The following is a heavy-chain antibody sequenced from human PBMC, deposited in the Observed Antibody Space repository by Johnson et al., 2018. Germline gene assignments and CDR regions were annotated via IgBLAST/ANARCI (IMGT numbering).Heavy chain of an antibody. D-gene: IGHD3-10*01. J-gene: IGHJ3*02. CDR3: ELFKDPCPAPFGSAFDI. Sequence: VQLVESGGGLVQPGGSLRLSCTASGSSFSSYAMSWVRQAPGKGLEGVSIISGSGENTYNADSVKGRFTIARDNSKKTLYLQMDSLKVEDTAIDYGELFKDPCPAPFGSAFDIWGQGTMVTVSS. CDR2: ISGSGENT. CDR1: GSSFSSYA. V-gene: IGHV3-23*04.